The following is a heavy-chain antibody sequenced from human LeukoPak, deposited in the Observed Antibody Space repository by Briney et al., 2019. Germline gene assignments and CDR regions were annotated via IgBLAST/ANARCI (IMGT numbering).Heavy chain of an antibody. J-gene: IGHJ4*02. D-gene: IGHD2-2*01. V-gene: IGHV4-59*08. Sequence: PSETLSLTCTVSGGSINNYYWSWIRQPPGEVLEWLGYIYSSGVTIYTPSLQSRVTISIDRSKNQFSLKVSSVTAADTAVYYCARHDDVPVIRHGFDHWGQGTLVTVSS. CDR2: IYSSGVT. CDR3: ARHDDVPVIRHGFDH. CDR1: GGSINNYY.